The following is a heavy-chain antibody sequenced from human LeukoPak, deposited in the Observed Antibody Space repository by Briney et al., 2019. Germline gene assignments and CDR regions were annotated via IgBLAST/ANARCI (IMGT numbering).Heavy chain of an antibody. Sequence: SETLSLTCIVSGGSISNNYWSWIRQPPGKGLEWIGYFYYSGSTNHNPSLKSRVNISVDTSKNQFSLNLSSVTAADTGVYYCARCRIAAPETRYWYFDLWGRGTPVTVSS. CDR1: GGSISNNY. CDR3: ARCRIAAPETRYWYFDL. D-gene: IGHD6-13*01. J-gene: IGHJ2*01. CDR2: FYYSGST. V-gene: IGHV4-59*01.